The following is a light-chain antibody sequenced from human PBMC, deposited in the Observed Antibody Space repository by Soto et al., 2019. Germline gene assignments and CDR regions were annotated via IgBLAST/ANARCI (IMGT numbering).Light chain of an antibody. V-gene: IGKV3-20*01. CDR1: HSVSSSY. Sequence: EIVLTQSPGPPSLSPEQRATLSCRASHSVSSSYVAWYQQKPRQAPRLLIYCASSSATGIPDRFSGSGSGTDFALTINKLEPADFAVYYCQQYGSSPPYTFGQGTKLEIK. CDR3: QQYGSSPPYT. J-gene: IGKJ2*01. CDR2: CAS.